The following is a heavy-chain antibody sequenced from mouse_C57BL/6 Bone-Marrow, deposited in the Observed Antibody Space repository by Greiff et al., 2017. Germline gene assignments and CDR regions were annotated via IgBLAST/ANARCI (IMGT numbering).Heavy chain of an antibody. D-gene: IGHD1-1*01. CDR2: IHPNSGST. Sequence: QVQLQQPGAELVKPGASVKLSCKASGYTFTSYWMHWVKQRPGQGLEWIGMIHPNSGSTNYNEKFKSKATLTVDKSSSTAYRQLSSLTSEDSAVYYCARGYGSSQYYFDYWGQGTTLTVSS. CDR3: ARGYGSSQYYFDY. J-gene: IGHJ2*01. CDR1: GYTFTSYW. V-gene: IGHV1-64*01.